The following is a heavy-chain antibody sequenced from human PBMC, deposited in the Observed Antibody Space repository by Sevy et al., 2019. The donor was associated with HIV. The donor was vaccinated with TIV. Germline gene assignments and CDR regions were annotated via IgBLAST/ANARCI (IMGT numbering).Heavy chain of an antibody. J-gene: IGHJ3*02. V-gene: IGHV3-23*01. CDR2: IFRSGETT. CDR3: AGARYDSSGSFDAFDI. Sequence: GESLKISCAASGFTFYNYAMNWVRQAPGKGLEWVSTIFRSGETTYYADSVKARFTISRDNSKNTRYLQMNSLRTEDTALYYCAGARYDSSGSFDAFDIWGQGTMVTVSS. D-gene: IGHD3-22*01. CDR1: GFTFYNYA.